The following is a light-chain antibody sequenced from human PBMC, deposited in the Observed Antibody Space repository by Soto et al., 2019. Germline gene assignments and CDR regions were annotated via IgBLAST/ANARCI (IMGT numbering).Light chain of an antibody. J-gene: IGLJ2*01. CDR1: NSDVGGYNY. CDR2: EVS. V-gene: IGLV2-8*01. CDR3: CSYAGSNNLGV. Sequence: QSALTQPPSASGSPGQSVTISCTGTNSDVGGYNYVSWYQQHPGKAPKLLIYEVSKWPSGVPDRFSGSKSGNTASLTVSGLQAEDEADYYCCSYAGSNNLGVFGGGTKLTVL.